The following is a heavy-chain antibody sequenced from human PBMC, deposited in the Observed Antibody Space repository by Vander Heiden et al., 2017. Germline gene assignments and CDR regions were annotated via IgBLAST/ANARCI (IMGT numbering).Heavy chain of an antibody. CDR2: IYYSGST. CDR1: GGSISSSSYY. D-gene: IGHD1-26*01. CDR3: ARQGGLTRGAYWYFDL. Sequence: QLQLQESGPGLVKPSETLSLTCTVSGGSISSSSYYWGWIRQPPGKGLEWIGSIYYSGSTYYNPSLKSRVTISVDTSKNQFSLKLSSVTAADTAVYYCARQGGLTRGAYWYFDLWGRGTLVTVSS. V-gene: IGHV4-39*01. J-gene: IGHJ2*01.